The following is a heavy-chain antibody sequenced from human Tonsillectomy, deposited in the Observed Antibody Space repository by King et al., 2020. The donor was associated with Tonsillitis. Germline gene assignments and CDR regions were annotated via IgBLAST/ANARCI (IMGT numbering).Heavy chain of an antibody. D-gene: IGHD1-14*01. CDR3: AKDITSYHYYYMDV. V-gene: IGHV3-9*01. CDR2: ISWNRGSI. CDR1: GFTFDDYA. Sequence: VQLVESGGGLVQPGRSLRLSCAASGFTFDDYAMHWDRQAPGKGLEWVSGISWNRGSIAYADSVKGRFTISRDNAKNSLYLQMNSLRAEDTALYYCAKDITSYHYYYMDV. J-gene: IGHJ6*03.